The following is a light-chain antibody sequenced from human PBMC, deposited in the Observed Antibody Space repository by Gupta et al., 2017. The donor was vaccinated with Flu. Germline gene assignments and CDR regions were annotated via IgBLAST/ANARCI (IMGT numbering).Light chain of an antibody. V-gene: IGKV3-15*01. CDR2: EAS. CDR3: QQYYMRPPLT. Sequence: MMTQSPATLSVSPGERLSLSCRASRDIDTRLAWYQQKPGQSPRLLIYEASTRATGVAARFSGSGSGTEFTLIVSTVQSEDSAVYFCQQYYMRPPLTFGGGTKVEI. CDR1: RDIDTR. J-gene: IGKJ4*01.